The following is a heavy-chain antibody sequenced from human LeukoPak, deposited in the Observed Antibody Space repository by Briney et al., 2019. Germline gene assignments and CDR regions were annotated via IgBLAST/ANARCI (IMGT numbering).Heavy chain of an antibody. Sequence: APGKVSCKASGGTFSSYAISWVRRAPGQGLEWRGRIIPLLGIASYAQKFQGRVTITADKSTSTAYMELSSLRSEDTAVYYCARDPTRYDFWSGPRKFDPWGQGTLVTVSS. D-gene: IGHD3-3*01. V-gene: IGHV1-69*04. CDR2: IIPLLGIA. J-gene: IGHJ5*02. CDR3: ARDPTRYDFWSGPRKFDP. CDR1: GGTFSSYA.